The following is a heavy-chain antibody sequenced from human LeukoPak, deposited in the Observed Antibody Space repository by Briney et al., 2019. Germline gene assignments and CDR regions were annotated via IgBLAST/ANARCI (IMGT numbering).Heavy chain of an antibody. CDR1: GYTFPSYF. V-gene: IGHV1-46*01. CDR3: ARDSPGSYEHYFDY. Sequence: ASVKVSCKASGYTFPSYFMHWVRQAPGQGLEWMGIINPTGGSTTYAQKFQGRVTMTRDTSTSTVYMELSSLRSEDTAVYYCARDSPGSYEHYFDYWGQGTLVTVSS. J-gene: IGHJ4*02. CDR2: INPTGGST. D-gene: IGHD1-26*01.